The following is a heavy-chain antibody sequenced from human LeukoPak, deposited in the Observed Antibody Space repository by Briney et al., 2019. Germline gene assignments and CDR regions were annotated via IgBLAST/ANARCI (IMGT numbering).Heavy chain of an antibody. Sequence: GWSLRLSCRASGFIFSSYALNWVRRALGQGLEWVSSISSSRGDIYYTDSMKGRFTISRDNARKSLYLQMNSLRVEDTAVYYCVRDYGGSSGAFDLWGQGTMVTVSS. J-gene: IGHJ3*01. CDR3: VRDYGGSSGAFDL. V-gene: IGHV3-21*01. CDR2: ISSSRGDI. CDR1: GFIFSSYA. D-gene: IGHD4-23*01.